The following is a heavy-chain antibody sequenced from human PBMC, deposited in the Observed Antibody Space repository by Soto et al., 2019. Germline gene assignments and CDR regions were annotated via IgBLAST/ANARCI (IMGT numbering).Heavy chain of an antibody. D-gene: IGHD2-2*01. CDR1: GGSISSGGYY. CDR2: IYYSGST. CDR3: ARERYCSSTSCYGQASWFDP. V-gene: IGHV4-31*03. Sequence: QVQLQESGPGLVKPSQTLSLTCTVSGGSISSGGYYWSWIRQHPGKGLEWIGYIYYSGSTYYNPSVKSRVTISVDTSKNQFSLKLSSVTAADTAVYYCARERYCSSTSCYGQASWFDPWGQGTLVTVSS. J-gene: IGHJ5*02.